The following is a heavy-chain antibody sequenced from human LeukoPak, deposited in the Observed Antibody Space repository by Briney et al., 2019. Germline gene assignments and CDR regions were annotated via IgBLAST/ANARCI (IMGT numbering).Heavy chain of an antibody. D-gene: IGHD6-6*01. Sequence: TASETLSLTCTVSGGSISGYYWSWIRQPPGKGLEWIGYIHSSGSTDYNPSLKSRVTISIDTSKKQFSLKLNSVTAADTAVYYCASIGYSTSSRGASEYWGQGTLVTVSS. J-gene: IGHJ4*02. V-gene: IGHV4-59*01. CDR2: IHSSGST. CDR3: ASIGYSTSSRGASEY. CDR1: GGSISGYY.